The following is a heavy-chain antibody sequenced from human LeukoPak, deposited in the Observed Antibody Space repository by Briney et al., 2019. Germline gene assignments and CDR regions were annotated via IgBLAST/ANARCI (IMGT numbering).Heavy chain of an antibody. CDR2: IRYDGSNK. Sequence: GGSLRLSWAASGFTFSTYGMHWVRQAPGKGLEGVAFIRYDGSNKYYADSVKGRFTISRENSKNTLYLQMNSLRAEDTAVYYCAKDRSVSRGADTYYFHYWGQGTLVTVSS. D-gene: IGHD3-10*01. CDR1: GFTFSTYG. J-gene: IGHJ4*02. CDR3: AKDRSVSRGADTYYFHY. V-gene: IGHV3-30*02.